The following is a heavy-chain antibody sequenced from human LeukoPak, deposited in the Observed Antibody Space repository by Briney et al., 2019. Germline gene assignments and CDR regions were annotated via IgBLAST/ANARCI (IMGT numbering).Heavy chain of an antibody. CDR1: GYTFTGYY. D-gene: IGHD3-22*01. J-gene: IGHJ4*02. CDR3: AKLGVGSYDGSGYIDY. CDR2: INPNSGGT. Sequence: EASVKVSCKASGYTFTGYYMHWVRQAPGQGLEWMGWINPNSGGTNYAQKFQGRVTMTRDTSISTAYMELSRLRSDDTAVYYCAKLGVGSYDGSGYIDYWGQGTLVTVSS. V-gene: IGHV1-2*02.